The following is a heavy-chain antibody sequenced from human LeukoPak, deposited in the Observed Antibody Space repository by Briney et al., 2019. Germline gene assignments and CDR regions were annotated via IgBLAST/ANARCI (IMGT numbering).Heavy chain of an antibody. CDR1: GFTFSSYG. D-gene: IGHD4-17*01. CDR2: IWYDGSNK. Sequence: GGSLRLSCAASGFTFSSYGMHWVRQAPGKGLEWVAVIWYDGSNKYYADSVKGQFTISRDNSKNTLYLQMNSLRVGDTAVYYCAKNRDYGDYTYEFDYWGQGTLVTVSS. CDR3: AKNRDYGDYTYEFDY. V-gene: IGHV3-30*02. J-gene: IGHJ4*02.